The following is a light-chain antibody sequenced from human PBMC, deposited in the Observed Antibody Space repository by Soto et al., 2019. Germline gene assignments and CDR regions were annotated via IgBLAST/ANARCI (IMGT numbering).Light chain of an antibody. CDR3: QYRRT. CDR2: DVS. Sequence: EIVLTQSPATLSLSPGERVTLSCRASQSINYLAWYQHKPGQPPGLLIDDVSNRPPGIPARFSGSGSGSGFTLTISSLEPKDFAVYYCQYRRTFGKGTRLEVK. CDR1: QSINY. V-gene: IGKV3-11*01. J-gene: IGKJ5*01.